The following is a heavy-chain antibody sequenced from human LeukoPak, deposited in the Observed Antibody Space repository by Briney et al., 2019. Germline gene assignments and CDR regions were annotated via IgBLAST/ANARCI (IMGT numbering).Heavy chain of an antibody. J-gene: IGHJ4*02. D-gene: IGHD3-22*01. CDR1: GFTFSDYY. Sequence: GGSLRLSCAASGFTFSDYYMSWIRQAPGKGLEWVSYISSSGSTIYYADSVKGRFTISRDNAKNSLYLQMNSLRAEDTAVYYCASSLNYYGSSGYYHDYWGQGTLVTVSS. CDR3: ASSLNYYGSSGYYHDY. V-gene: IGHV3-11*01. CDR2: ISSSGSTI.